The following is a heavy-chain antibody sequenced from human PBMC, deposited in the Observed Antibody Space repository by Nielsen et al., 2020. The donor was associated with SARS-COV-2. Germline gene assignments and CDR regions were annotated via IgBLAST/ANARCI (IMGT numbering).Heavy chain of an antibody. V-gene: IGHV3-7*01. CDR3: ARVGSYGDPEYLDY. J-gene: IGHJ4*02. D-gene: IGHD4/OR15-4a*01. Sequence: GESLKISCAASGFSVSNNFLTWVRQAPGKGLEWVGNIKLDGSEKYYVDSVKGRFTISRDNARNTLYLQMNSLRVEDTAVYYCARVGSYGDPEYLDYWGQGALVTVSS. CDR2: IKLDGSEK. CDR1: GFSVSNNF.